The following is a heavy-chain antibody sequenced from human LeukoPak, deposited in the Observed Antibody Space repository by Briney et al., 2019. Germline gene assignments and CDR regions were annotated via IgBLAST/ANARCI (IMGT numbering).Heavy chain of an antibody. J-gene: IGHJ4*02. Sequence: SVKVSCKASGGTFSSYAISWVRPAPGQGLEWMGGIIPIFGTANYAQKLQGRVTMTTDTSTSTAYMELRSLRSDDTAVYYCARDDYYDSSGLFSDYWGQGTLVTVSS. V-gene: IGHV1-69*05. CDR2: IIPIFGTA. CDR3: ARDDYYDSSGLFSDY. CDR1: GGTFSSYA. D-gene: IGHD3-22*01.